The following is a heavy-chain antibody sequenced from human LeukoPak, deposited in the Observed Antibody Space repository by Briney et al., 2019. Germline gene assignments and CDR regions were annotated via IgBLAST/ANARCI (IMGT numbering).Heavy chain of an antibody. CDR1: GFTFSSYA. J-gene: IGHJ5*02. Sequence: PGGSLRLSCAASGFTFSSYAMNWVRQAPGKGLEWVSVIYSGGSTYYADSVKGRFTFSRDNSKNTLYLQMNSLRAEDTAVYYCARWEGVSWGQGTLVTVSS. CDR3: ARWEGVS. D-gene: IGHD1-26*01. V-gene: IGHV3-53*01. CDR2: IYSGGST.